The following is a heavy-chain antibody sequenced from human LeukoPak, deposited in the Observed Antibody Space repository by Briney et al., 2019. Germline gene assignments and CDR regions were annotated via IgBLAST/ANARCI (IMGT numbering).Heavy chain of an antibody. Sequence: GKSLRLSCAASGFTFSTFAMHWVRQAPGKGLEWVAFTSFDESNKFYADSVEGRFTISRDNSKKTLFLQMDNLRVDDTAMYYCAVVAGRLLPDYWGQGTLVTVSS. V-gene: IGHV3-30-3*01. CDR2: TSFDESNK. J-gene: IGHJ4*02. CDR1: GFTFSTFA. CDR3: AVVAGRLLPDY. D-gene: IGHD6-19*01.